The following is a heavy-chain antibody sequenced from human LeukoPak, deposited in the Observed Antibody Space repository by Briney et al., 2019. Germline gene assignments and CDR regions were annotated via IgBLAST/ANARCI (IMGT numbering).Heavy chain of an antibody. CDR2: IRYDGSNK. J-gene: IGHJ4*02. D-gene: IGHD3-22*01. Sequence: GGSLRLSCAASGFTFSSYGMHWVRQAPGKGLEWVAFIRYDGSNKYYADSVKGRFTISRDNSKNTLYLQMNSLGAEDTAVYYCAKDPGDSSGYYYDRGDYWGQGTLVTVSS. CDR1: GFTFSSYG. CDR3: AKDPGDSSGYYYDRGDY. V-gene: IGHV3-30*02.